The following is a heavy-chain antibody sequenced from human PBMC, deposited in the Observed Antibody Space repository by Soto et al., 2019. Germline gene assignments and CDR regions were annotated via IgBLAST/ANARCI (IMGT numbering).Heavy chain of an antibody. V-gene: IGHV3-21*01. J-gene: IGHJ4*02. CDR1: GFTFSSYS. Sequence: ESLRLSCAASGFTFSSYSMNWVRQAPGKGLEWVSSISSSSSYIYYADSVKGRFTISRDNAKNSLYLQMNSLRAEDTAVYYCARESPEGPPYSSSWYDYWGQGTLVTVSS. CDR3: ARESPEGPPYSSSWYDY. CDR2: ISSSSSYI. D-gene: IGHD6-13*01.